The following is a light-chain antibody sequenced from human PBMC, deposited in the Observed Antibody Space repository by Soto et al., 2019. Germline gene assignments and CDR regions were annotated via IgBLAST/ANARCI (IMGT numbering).Light chain of an antibody. Sequence: QSALTQPASVSGSPGQSITISCTGSSDDIGTYEYISWHQHHPGKAPKLIIFGVYDRPSGVSDRFSGSKSGNTASLTIFGRLLDEEAVYYCSSSKRGSSPPGVFGTGTKLTVL. V-gene: IGLV2-14*01. CDR3: SSSKRGSSPPGV. J-gene: IGLJ1*01. CDR2: GVY. CDR1: SDDIGTYEY.